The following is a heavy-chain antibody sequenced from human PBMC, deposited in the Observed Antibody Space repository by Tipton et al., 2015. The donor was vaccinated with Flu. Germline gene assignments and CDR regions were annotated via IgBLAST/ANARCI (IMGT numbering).Heavy chain of an antibody. D-gene: IGHD2-2*01. J-gene: IGHJ4*02. CDR2: IYYSGST. CDR3: ARDPSLGMPDYFDY. Sequence: TLSLTCTVSGDSISSYYWNWIRQTPGKGLEWIGNIYYSGSTNYNPSLKSRATISVDTSKKQFSLKLSSVTAADTAVYYCARDPSLGMPDYFDYWGQGTLVTASS. V-gene: IGHV4-59*01. CDR1: GDSISSYY.